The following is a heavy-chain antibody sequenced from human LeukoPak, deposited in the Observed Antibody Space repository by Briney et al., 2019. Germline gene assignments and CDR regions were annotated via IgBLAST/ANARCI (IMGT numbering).Heavy chain of an antibody. J-gene: IGHJ5*02. D-gene: IGHD3-10*01. CDR2: IYYSGST. CDR1: GGSISSGDYY. Sequence: SETLSLTCTVSGGSISSGDYYWSWIRQPPGKGLEWIGYIYYSGSTYYNPSLKSRVTISIDTSKNQFSLKLSSVTAADTAVYYCARESYLFRFDPWGKGTLVTVSS. CDR3: ARESYLFRFDP. V-gene: IGHV4-30-4*01.